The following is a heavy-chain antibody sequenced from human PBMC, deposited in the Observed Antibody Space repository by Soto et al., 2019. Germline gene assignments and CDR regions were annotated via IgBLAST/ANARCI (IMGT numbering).Heavy chain of an antibody. CDR1: GFTFSSYA. Sequence: PGGSLRLSCAASGFTFSSYAMNWVRQAPGKGLEWVSIISGDGGTTSYADSVKGRFTISRDNSKNTLYLQMNSLRAEDTAVYYCAKNRLYVPATYDIDTWGQETLLPVSS. CDR2: ISGDGGTT. V-gene: IGHV3-23*01. D-gene: IGHD2-15*01. J-gene: IGHJ5*02. CDR3: AKNRLYVPATYDIDT.